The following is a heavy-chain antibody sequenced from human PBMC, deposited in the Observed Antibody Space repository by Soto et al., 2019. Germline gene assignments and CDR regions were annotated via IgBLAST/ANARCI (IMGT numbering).Heavy chain of an antibody. V-gene: IGHV1-69*06. CDR2: IIPVLGPA. Sequence: QVQLVQSGTEVKKPGSSVKVSCTASGPTFNTFAISWVRQAPGQGLEWMGGIIPVLGPAFYSQKFQGRVTITADKSTTTAYLELSSLRSEDTAVYYCARAAKRYFDKWGHGTLVTVSS. CDR1: GPTFNTFA. CDR3: ARAAKRYFDK. J-gene: IGHJ4*01.